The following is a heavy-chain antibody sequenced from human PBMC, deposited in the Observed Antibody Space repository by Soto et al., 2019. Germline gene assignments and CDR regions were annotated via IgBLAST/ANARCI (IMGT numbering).Heavy chain of an antibody. CDR2: IYKDFT. V-gene: IGHV3-66*01. Sequence: EVQLVESGGGLVQPGGSLRLSCVASGFTVTDIYMNWVRQAPGKGLEWVSVIYKDFTDYADFVRGRLSVSTDTSKNALYLQLDNLRAEDTAVYYCAREPRYCSGGSCSIMGDAFDIWGQGAMVTVSS. CDR1: GFTVTDIY. D-gene: IGHD2-15*01. J-gene: IGHJ3*02. CDR3: AREPRYCSGGSCSIMGDAFDI.